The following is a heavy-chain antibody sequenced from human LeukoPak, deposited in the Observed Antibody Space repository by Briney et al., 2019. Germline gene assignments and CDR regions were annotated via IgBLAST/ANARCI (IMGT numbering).Heavy chain of an antibody. Sequence: AETLSLTCAVYGGSFSSYYWSWIRQPPGKGLEWIGEINHSGSTNYNPYLKSRGTISVDKSKNQFLLKLSSVTAADTAAYYCSENPGGDNWSDPWGQGTLVTVPS. D-gene: IGHD3-10*01. V-gene: IGHV4-34*03. CDR3: SENPGGDNWSDP. J-gene: IGHJ5*02. CDR2: INHSGST. CDR1: GGSFSSYY.